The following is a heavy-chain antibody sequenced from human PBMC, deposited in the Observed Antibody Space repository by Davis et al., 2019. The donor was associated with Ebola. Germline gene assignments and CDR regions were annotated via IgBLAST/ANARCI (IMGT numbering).Heavy chain of an antibody. V-gene: IGHV1-69*06. D-gene: IGHD3-10*01. CDR3: AKEGADYYGSGSYCP. CDR1: GGTFSSYA. CDR2: IIPIFGTA. Sequence: SVKVSCKASGGTFSSYAISWVRQAPGQGLEWMGGIIPIFGTANYAQKFQGRVTITADKSTSTAYMELSSLRSEDTAVYYCAKEGADYYGSGSYCPWGQGTLVTVSS. J-gene: IGHJ5*02.